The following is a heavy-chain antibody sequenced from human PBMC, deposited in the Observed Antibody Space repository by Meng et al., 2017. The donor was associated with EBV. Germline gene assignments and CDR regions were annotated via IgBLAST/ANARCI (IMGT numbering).Heavy chain of an antibody. CDR1: GGPFRYYA. Sequence: QVQLVQSAAGVKKPGSSVKVSCKTSGGPFRYYAISWVRQAPGQGLEWLGGFLPRLGAPNYAQKFHGRVKITADESTSTHYMDLSSLRSEDTAVYYCARGMGYYYGMDVWGQGTTVTVSS. D-gene: IGHD1-26*01. J-gene: IGHJ6*02. CDR3: ARGMGYYYGMDV. V-gene: IGHV1-69*01. CDR2: FLPRLGAP.